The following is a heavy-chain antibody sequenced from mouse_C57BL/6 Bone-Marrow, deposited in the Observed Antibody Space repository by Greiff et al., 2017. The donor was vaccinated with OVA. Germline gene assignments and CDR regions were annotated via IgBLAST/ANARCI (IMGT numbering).Heavy chain of an antibody. D-gene: IGHD1-1*01. V-gene: IGHV5-9*01. Sequence: EVMLVESGGGLVKPGGCLKLSCAASGFTFSSYTMSWVRQTPEKRLEWVATISGGGGNTYYPDSVKGRYTISRDNAKNTLYLQMSSLRSEDTALYYCARDYYGSSRRYYFDYWGQGTTLTVSS. CDR3: ARDYYGSSRRYYFDY. CDR1: GFTFSSYT. CDR2: ISGGGGNT. J-gene: IGHJ2*01.